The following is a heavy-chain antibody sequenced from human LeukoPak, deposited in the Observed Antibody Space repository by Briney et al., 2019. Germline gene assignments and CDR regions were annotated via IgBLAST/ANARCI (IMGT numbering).Heavy chain of an antibody. J-gene: IGHJ4*02. CDR3: AKDPENYCSGGSCYPDY. D-gene: IGHD2-15*01. CDR1: GFTFSSHA. Sequence: GGSLRLSCAASGFTFSSHAVTWVRQAPGKGLEWVSGISNSGGHTYYADSVKGRFTISRDNSKNTMYLQMNSLRAEDTAVYYCAKDPENYCSGGSCYPDYWGQGTLVTVSS. CDR2: ISNSGGHT. V-gene: IGHV3-23*01.